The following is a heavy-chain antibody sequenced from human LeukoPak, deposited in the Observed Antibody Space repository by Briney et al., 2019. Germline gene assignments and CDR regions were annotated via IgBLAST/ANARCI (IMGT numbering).Heavy chain of an antibody. Sequence: PGGSLRLSCAASGFSFSSHWMYWVRQPPGKGLVWVSRIKTDGSITTYADSVRGRFTISRDNAKNTLYLQMNSLRAEDTAVYCCARGGRDIAALDYWGQGTLATVSS. CDR3: ARGGRDIAALDY. V-gene: IGHV3-74*01. D-gene: IGHD6-6*01. CDR2: IKTDGSIT. J-gene: IGHJ4*02. CDR1: GFSFSSHW.